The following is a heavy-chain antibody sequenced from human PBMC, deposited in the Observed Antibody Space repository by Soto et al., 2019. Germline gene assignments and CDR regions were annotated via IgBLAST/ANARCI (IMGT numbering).Heavy chain of an antibody. V-gene: IGHV3-23*01. CDR1: GFPFSSYS. J-gene: IGHJ6*02. CDR2: TNSNGEST. CDR3: AKSTIFGPILGYMVV. D-gene: IGHD3-3*01. Sequence: GGALRLSCGAPGFPFSSYSMSWVRPAPGKGLEWVSTTNSNGESTYYADSVKGRFTISRDNSKNTLYLQMNSLKVEDSAVYYCAKSTIFGPILGYMVVWGQGTTVTVSS.